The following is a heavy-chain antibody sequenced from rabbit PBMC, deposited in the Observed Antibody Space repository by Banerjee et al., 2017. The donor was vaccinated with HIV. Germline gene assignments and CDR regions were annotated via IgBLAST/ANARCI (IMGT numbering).Heavy chain of an antibody. CDR3: ARLGAGAGDYDL. CDR1: GFSFNNKYV. J-gene: IGHJ6*01. V-gene: IGHV1S45*01. Sequence: QEQLEESGGDLVKPEGSLTLTCTASGFSFNNKYVMCWVRQAPGKGLEWIACINTSSGNTVYATWAKGRFTISKTSWTTVTLQMTSLTAADTATYFCARLGAGAGDYDLWGPGTLVSVS. D-gene: IGHD2-1*01. CDR2: INTSSGNT.